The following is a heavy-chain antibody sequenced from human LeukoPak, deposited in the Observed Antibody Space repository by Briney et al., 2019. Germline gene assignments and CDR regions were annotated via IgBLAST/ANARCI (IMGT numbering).Heavy chain of an antibody. CDR3: ATADWESFYFDS. CDR2: TSYSEGT. Sequence: PSETLSLTCTVSGGSVSRGGYYWNWIRQHPGKGLEWIGFTSYSEGTYYNPSLVSRITISVDRSQNQFSLKMRDVTAADTAVYFCATADWESFYFDSWGQGALVAVSS. V-gene: IGHV4-31*03. D-gene: IGHD1-26*01. J-gene: IGHJ4*02. CDR1: GGSVSRGGYY.